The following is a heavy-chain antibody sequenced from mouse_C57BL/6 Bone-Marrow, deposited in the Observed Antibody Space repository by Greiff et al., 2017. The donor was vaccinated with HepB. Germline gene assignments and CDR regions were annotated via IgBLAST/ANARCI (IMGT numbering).Heavy chain of an antibody. CDR2: ISSGSSTN. Sequence: EVKLVESGGGLVKPGGSLKLSCAASGFTFSDYGMHWVRQAPEKGLECVAYISSGSSTNYYADTVKGRFTISRDNAKNNLFLHMTSLRSEDTAMYYCARGYDYWGQGTTLTVSS. J-gene: IGHJ2*01. V-gene: IGHV5-17*01. CDR1: GFTFSDYG. CDR3: ARGYDY.